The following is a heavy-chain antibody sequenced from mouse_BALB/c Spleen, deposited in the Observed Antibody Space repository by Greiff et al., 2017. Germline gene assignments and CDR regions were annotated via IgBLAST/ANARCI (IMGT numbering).Heavy chain of an antibody. CDR2: INPSSGYT. Sequence: QVQLQQSGAELARPGASVKMSCKASGYTFTSYMMHWVKQRPGQGLEWIGYINPSSGYTNYNQKFKDKATLTADKSSSTAYMQLSSLTSEDSAVYYCARSLLPNWYFDVWGAGTTVTVSS. CDR1: GYTFTSYM. CDR3: ARSLLPNWYFDV. J-gene: IGHJ1*01. D-gene: IGHD2-1*01. V-gene: IGHV1-4*01.